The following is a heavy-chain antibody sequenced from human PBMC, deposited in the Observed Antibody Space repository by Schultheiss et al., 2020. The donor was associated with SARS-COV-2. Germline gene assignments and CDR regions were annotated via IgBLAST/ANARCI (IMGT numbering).Heavy chain of an antibody. J-gene: IGHJ5*02. V-gene: IGHV1-46*01. D-gene: IGHD2-15*01. CDR3: ARELRSRCSGGSCHDP. Sequence: ASVKVSCKASGYTFTSYYMHWVRQAPGQGLEWMGIINPSGGSTSYAQKFQGRVTMTRDTSISTAYMELSRLRSDDTAVYYCARELRSRCSGGSCHDPWGQGTLVTVSS. CDR2: INPSGGST. CDR1: GYTFTSYY.